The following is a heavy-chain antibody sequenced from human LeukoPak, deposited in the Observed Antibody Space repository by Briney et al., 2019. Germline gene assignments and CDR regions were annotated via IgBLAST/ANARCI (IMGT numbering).Heavy chain of an antibody. Sequence: MTSEALSLTCTVSGYSISSGYYWGWIRQPPGKGLEWIGSIYHSGSTYYNPSLKSRVTISVDTSKNQFSLKLSSVTAADTAVYYCARDQVGASDYWGQGTLVTVSS. V-gene: IGHV4-38-2*02. J-gene: IGHJ4*02. D-gene: IGHD1-26*01. CDR3: ARDQVGASDY. CDR2: IYHSGST. CDR1: GYSISSGYY.